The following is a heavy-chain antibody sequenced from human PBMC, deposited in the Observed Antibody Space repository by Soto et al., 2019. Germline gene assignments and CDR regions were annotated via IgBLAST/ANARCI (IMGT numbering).Heavy chain of an antibody. CDR1: GFTFSSYE. V-gene: IGHV3-48*03. J-gene: IGHJ4*02. CDR2: IGSSGTGI. Sequence: GGSLRLSCAASGFTFSSYEMNWVRQAPGKGLEWVSYIGSSGTGIFYTDSVKSRFTISRDNAQNSLHLQMNSLRVEDTAVYYCARILSSSSGPNFDYWGQGTLVTVSS. CDR3: ARILSSSSGPNFDY. D-gene: IGHD6-13*01.